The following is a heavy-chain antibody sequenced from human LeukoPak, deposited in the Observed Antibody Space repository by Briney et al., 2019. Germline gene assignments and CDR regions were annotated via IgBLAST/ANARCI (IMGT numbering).Heavy chain of an antibody. V-gene: IGHV1-69*06. Sequence: SVTVSFKASGGTFIIYAISWVGQAPGQGGEGMGGIIQIFGTANYAQKFQGRVTITADKSTSTAYMELSSLRSEDTAVYYCARGRLVAGYYFDYWGQGTLVTVSS. J-gene: IGHJ4*02. CDR2: IIQIFGTA. CDR3: ARGRLVAGYYFDY. D-gene: IGHD6-19*01. CDR1: GGTFIIYA.